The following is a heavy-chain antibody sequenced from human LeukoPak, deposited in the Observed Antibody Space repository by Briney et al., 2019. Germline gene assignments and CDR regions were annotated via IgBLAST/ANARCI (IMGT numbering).Heavy chain of an antibody. CDR3: ARIAAAASYGMDV. Sequence: GGSLRLSCAASGFTFDDYAMHWVRQAPGKGLEWVSLISWDGGSTYYADSVKGRFTISRDNSKNSLYLQMNSLRAEDTALYYCARIAAAASYGMDVWGQGTTVTVSS. V-gene: IGHV3-43D*03. CDR1: GFTFDDYA. J-gene: IGHJ6*02. D-gene: IGHD6-13*01. CDR2: ISWDGGST.